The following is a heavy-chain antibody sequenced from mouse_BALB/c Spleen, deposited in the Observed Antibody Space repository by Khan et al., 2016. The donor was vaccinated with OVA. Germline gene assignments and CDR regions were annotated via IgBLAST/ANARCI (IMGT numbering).Heavy chain of an antibody. D-gene: IGHD2-1*01. J-gene: IGHJ4*01. Sequence: EVKLLESGPDLVKPSQSLSLTCTVTGYSITSGYSWHWIRQFPGNKLEWMGYIYHSGSINYNPSPKSRFSITRDTSKNLFFLQLNSVTTEDTATYYCARDGNYMDYWGQGTSVTVSS. CDR1: GYSITSGYS. CDR3: ARDGNYMDY. V-gene: IGHV3-1*02. CDR2: IYHSGSI.